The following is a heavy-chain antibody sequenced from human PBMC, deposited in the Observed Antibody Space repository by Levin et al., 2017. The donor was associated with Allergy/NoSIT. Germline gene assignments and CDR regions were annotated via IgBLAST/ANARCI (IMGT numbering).Heavy chain of an antibody. CDR3: AREVSFGDYVLGY. J-gene: IGHJ4*02. CDR2: IFGRDSS. Sequence: GGSLRLSCVASGFDVNTNYMAWDRQAPGKGLEWVSFIFGRDSSDYADSVKGRFTISRDNSKNTLFLQMNNLRAEDTAVYYCAREVSFGDYVLGYWGQGTLVSVSS. D-gene: IGHD4-17*01. CDR1: GFDVNTNY. V-gene: IGHV3-53*01.